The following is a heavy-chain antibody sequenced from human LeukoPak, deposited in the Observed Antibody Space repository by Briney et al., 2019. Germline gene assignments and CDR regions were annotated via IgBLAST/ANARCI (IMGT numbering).Heavy chain of an antibody. V-gene: IGHV4-30-4*08. CDR2: IYYSGST. CDR3: ARVIEDYYGSGSYYYYYYMDV. CDR1: GGSISSGDYY. D-gene: IGHD3-10*01. Sequence: SETLSLTCTVSGGSISSGDYYWSWIRQPPGKGPEWIGYIYYSGSTYYNPSLKSRVTISVDTSKNQFSLKLSSVTAADTAVYYCARVIEDYYGSGSYYYYYYMDVWGKGTTVTVSS. J-gene: IGHJ6*03.